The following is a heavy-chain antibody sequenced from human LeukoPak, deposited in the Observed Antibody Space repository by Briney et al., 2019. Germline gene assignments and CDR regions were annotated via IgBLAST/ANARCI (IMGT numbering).Heavy chain of an antibody. J-gene: IGHJ4*02. Sequence: GASVKVSCKASGGTFSSYAISWVRQAPGQGLEWMGGIIPILGTANYAQKSQGRVTITADESTSTAYMELSSLRSEDTAVYYCARGGYSSSWYNVHYYFDYWGQGTLVTVSS. D-gene: IGHD6-13*01. V-gene: IGHV1-69*13. CDR3: ARGGYSSSWYNVHYYFDY. CDR1: GGTFSSYA. CDR2: IIPILGTA.